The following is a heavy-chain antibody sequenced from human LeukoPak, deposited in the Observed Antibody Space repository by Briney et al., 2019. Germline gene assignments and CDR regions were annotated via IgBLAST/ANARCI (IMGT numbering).Heavy chain of an antibody. Sequence: PGGSLRLSCAASGFTFSSYAISWVRQAPGQGLEWLGWISTYNGNTDYAQKLQGRVTMTTDTSTTTAYMELRSLTSDDTAVYYCARDQHPTVTAIMGYWGQGTLVTVSS. J-gene: IGHJ4*02. CDR1: GFTFSSYA. CDR3: ARDQHPTVTAIMGY. CDR2: ISTYNGNT. D-gene: IGHD4-17*01. V-gene: IGHV1-18*01.